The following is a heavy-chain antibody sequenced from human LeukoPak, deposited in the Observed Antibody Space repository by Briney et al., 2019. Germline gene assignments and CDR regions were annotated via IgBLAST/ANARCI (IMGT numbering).Heavy chain of an antibody. V-gene: IGHV7-4-1*02. CDR3: ARGNILTGYYKSDY. CDR1: GYTFTSYA. CDR2: INTNTGNP. Sequence: ASVKVSCKASGYTFTSYAMKWVRRAPGQELEWMGWINTNTGNPTYAQGFTGRFVFSLDTSVSTAYLQISSLKAEDTAVYYCARGNILTGYYKSDYWGQGTLVTVSS. D-gene: IGHD3-9*01. J-gene: IGHJ4*02.